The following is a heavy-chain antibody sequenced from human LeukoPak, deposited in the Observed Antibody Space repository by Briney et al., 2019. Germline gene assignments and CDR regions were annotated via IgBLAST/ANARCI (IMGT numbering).Heavy chain of an antibody. Sequence: PGGSLRLSCAASGFTFSSYGMHWVRQAPGKGLEWVAFIRYDGSNKYYADSVKGRFTISRDNSKNTLYLQMNSLRAEDTAVYYCAKDYYGSGSSILYYFDYWGQGTLVTVSS. CDR2: IRYDGSNK. CDR3: AKDYYGSGSSILYYFDY. V-gene: IGHV3-30*02. CDR1: GFTFSSYG. J-gene: IGHJ4*02. D-gene: IGHD3-10*01.